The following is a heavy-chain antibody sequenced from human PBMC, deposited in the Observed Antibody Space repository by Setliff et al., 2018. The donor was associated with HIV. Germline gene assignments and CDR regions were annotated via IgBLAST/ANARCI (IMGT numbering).Heavy chain of an antibody. CDR3: ARDYSGWYYFDC. J-gene: IGHJ4*02. D-gene: IGHD6-19*01. CDR1: GGSISSSSYY. CDR2: IYTSGIT. Sequence: KPSETLSLTCTVSGGSISSSSYYWGWIRQPPGKGLEWIGYIYTSGITNYNPSLKSRVTMSVDTSKNQFSLKLSSVTAADPAVYYCARDYSGWYYFDCWGQGTLVTVSS. V-gene: IGHV4-61*05.